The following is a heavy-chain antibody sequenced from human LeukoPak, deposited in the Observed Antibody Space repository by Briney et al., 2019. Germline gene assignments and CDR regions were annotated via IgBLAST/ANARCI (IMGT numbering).Heavy chain of an antibody. D-gene: IGHD6-13*01. J-gene: IGHJ4*02. CDR2: INHSGST. CDR3: ARGIAARSRFDY. Sequence: SETLSLTCAVYGGSFSGYYWSWIRQPPGKGLEWIGEINHSGSTNYNPSLKRRVTISVDTSKNQFSLKLSSVTAADTAVYYCARGIAARSRFDYWGQGPLVTVSS. CDR1: GGSFSGYY. V-gene: IGHV4-34*01.